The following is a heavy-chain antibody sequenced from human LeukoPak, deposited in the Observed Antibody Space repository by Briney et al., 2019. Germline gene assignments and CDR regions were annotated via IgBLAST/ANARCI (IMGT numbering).Heavy chain of an antibody. D-gene: IGHD3-22*01. CDR3: ARGDAYYDSSGYPLDDYGMDV. CDR2: INHSGST. CDR1: GGSISSYY. V-gene: IGHV4-34*01. Sequence: SETLSLTCTVSGGSISSYYWSWIRQPPGKGLEWIGEINHSGSTNYNPSLKSRVTISVDTSKNQFSLKLSSVTAADTAVYYCARGDAYYDSSGYPLDDYGMDVWGQGTTVTVSS. J-gene: IGHJ6*02.